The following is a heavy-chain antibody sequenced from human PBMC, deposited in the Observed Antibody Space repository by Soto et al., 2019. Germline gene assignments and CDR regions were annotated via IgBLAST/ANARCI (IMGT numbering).Heavy chain of an antibody. CDR1: GFTFSSYA. J-gene: IGHJ4*02. V-gene: IGHV3-30-3*01. CDR3: ASDPHTMIVVVITLDY. Sequence: QVQLVESGGGVVQPGRSLRLSCAASGFTFSSYAMHWVRQAPGKGLEWVAVISYDGSNKYYADSVKGRFTISRDNSKNTLYLQMNGLRAEDTAVYYCASDPHTMIVVVITLDYWGQGTLVTVSS. D-gene: IGHD3-22*01. CDR2: ISYDGSNK.